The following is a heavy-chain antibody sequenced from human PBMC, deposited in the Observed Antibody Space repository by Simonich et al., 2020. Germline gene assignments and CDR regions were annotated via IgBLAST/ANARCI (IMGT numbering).Heavy chain of an antibody. CDR3: AKDLGERITMIVVVIDAFDI. J-gene: IGHJ3*02. V-gene: IGHV3-23*01. CDR2: ISGSGGST. D-gene: IGHD3-22*01. CDR1: GFTFSSYA. Sequence: GGGLVQPGGSLRLSCAASGFTFSSYAMSWVRQAPGKGLKWVSAISGSGGSTYYANSVKGRFTISRDNSKTTLYLQMNSLRAEDTAVYYCAKDLGERITMIVVVIDAFDIWGQGTMVTVSS.